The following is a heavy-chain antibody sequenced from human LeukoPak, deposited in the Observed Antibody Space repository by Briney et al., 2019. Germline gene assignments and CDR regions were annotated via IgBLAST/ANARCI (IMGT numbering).Heavy chain of an antibody. J-gene: IGHJ4*02. Sequence: SETLSLTCAVYGGSFSGYYWNWIRQPPGKGLEWIGEINHSGSTNYNPSLKSRVTISVDTSKNQFSLKLSSVTAADTAVYYCARVSGSYPDYWGQGTLVTVSS. CDR3: ARVSGSYPDY. D-gene: IGHD1-26*01. V-gene: IGHV4-34*01. CDR1: GGSFSGYY. CDR2: INHSGST.